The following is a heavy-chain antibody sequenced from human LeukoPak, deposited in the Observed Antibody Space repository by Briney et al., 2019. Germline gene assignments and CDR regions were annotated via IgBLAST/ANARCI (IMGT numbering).Heavy chain of an antibody. Sequence: GGSLTLSCAASGFTFSSYSMNWVRQAPGKGLEWVSSISSSSSYIYYADSVKGRFTISRDNAKNSLYLQMNSLRAEDTAVYYCARGYCSGGSCLDYWGQGTLVTVSS. J-gene: IGHJ4*02. V-gene: IGHV3-21*01. CDR3: ARGYCSGGSCLDY. CDR1: GFTFSSYS. CDR2: ISSSSSYI. D-gene: IGHD2-15*01.